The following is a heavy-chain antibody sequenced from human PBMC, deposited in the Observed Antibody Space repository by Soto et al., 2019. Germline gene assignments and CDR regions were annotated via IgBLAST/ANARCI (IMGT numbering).Heavy chain of an antibody. J-gene: IGHJ4*02. D-gene: IGHD3-22*01. Sequence: QVQLVESGGGVVQPGRSLRLSCAASGFTFSSYAMHWVRQAPGKGLEWVAVISYDGSNKYYADSVKGRFTISRDNSKNPMYLQMNSLRAEDRAVYYCASDADYYDSSGYYDYWGQGTLVTVSS. CDR2: ISYDGSNK. V-gene: IGHV3-30-3*01. CDR1: GFTFSSYA. CDR3: ASDADYYDSSGYYDY.